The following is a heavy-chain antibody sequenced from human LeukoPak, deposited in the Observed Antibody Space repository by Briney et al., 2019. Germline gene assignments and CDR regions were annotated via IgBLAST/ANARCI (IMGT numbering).Heavy chain of an antibody. J-gene: IGHJ4*02. D-gene: IGHD3-10*01. V-gene: IGHV3-30-3*01. Sequence: PGRSLRLSCAASGFTFSSYAMHWVRKAPGKGLEWVAVISYDGSNKYYADSVKGRFTISRDNSKNTLYLQMNSLRAEDTAVYYCARDKARLLWFGELLFDYWGQGTLVTVSS. CDR3: ARDKARLLWFGELLFDY. CDR2: ISYDGSNK. CDR1: GFTFSSYA.